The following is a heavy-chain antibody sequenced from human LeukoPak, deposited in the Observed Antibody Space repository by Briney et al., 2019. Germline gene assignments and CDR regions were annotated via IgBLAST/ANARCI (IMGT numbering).Heavy chain of an antibody. CDR2: IIPIFGTA. CDR3: ARDAGLAYCGGDCYDREFYFDY. Sequence: LVKVSCKASGGTFSSYAISWVRQAPGQGLEWMGGIIPIFGTANYAQKFQGRVTITADESTSTAYMELSSLRSEDTAVYYCARDAGLAYCGGDCYDREFYFDYWGQGTLVTVSS. D-gene: IGHD2-21*02. CDR1: GGTFSSYA. V-gene: IGHV1-69*01. J-gene: IGHJ4*02.